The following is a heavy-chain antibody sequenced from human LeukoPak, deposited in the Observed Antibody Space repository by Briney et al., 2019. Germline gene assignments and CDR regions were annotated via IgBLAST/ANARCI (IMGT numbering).Heavy chain of an antibody. CDR1: GFTFSSYS. CDR3: ARGAIAAAVSGFAP. V-gene: IGHV3-21*01. J-gene: IGHJ5*02. Sequence: GGSLRLSCAASGFTFSSYSMNWVRQAPGKGLEWVSSISSSSSYIYYADSVKGRFTISRDNAKNSLYLQMNSLRAEDTAVFYCARGAIAAAVSGFAPWGQGTLVTVPS. D-gene: IGHD6-25*01. CDR2: ISSSSSYI.